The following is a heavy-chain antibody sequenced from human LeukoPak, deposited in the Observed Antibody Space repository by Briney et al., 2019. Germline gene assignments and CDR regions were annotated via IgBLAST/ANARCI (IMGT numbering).Heavy chain of an antibody. J-gene: IGHJ4*02. Sequence: SGGSLRLYCAASGFTFNNYWMTWVGQGPGKGLEWVANIKPDGSEKYYVDSARGRFTISRDNAENSLYLQMNGLRVEDTAIYYCAGPYSSGLPFDYRGQGTLVTVSS. V-gene: IGHV3-7*01. CDR2: IKPDGSEK. CDR3: AGPYSSGLPFDY. D-gene: IGHD6-19*01. CDR1: GFTFNNYW.